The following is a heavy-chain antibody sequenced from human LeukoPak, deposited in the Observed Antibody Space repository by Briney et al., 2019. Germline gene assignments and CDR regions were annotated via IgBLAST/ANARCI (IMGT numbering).Heavy chain of an antibody. V-gene: IGHV4-61*02. CDR2: IYTSGST. CDR3: ARGFRASAVAPPYYYYYMDV. Sequence: TLSLTCTVSGGSISSGSYYWSWIRQPAGKGLEWIGRIYTSGSTNYNPSLKSRVTISVDTSKNQFSLKLSSVTAADTAVYYCARGFRASAVAPPYYYYYMDVWGKGTTVTVSS. D-gene: IGHD4-23*01. J-gene: IGHJ6*03. CDR1: GGSISSGSYY.